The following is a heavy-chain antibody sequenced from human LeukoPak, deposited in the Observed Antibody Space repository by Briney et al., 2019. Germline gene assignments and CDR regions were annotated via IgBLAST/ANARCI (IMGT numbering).Heavy chain of an antibody. CDR1: GYRFTTDY. Sequence: GESLKISCKASGYRFTTDYIGWVRQMPGKGLEWMGIIYPDDSETNYSPSFQGQVSMSVDKSITTAYLQWSSLKASDTAIYYCARQAYGSHFDAFDIWGQGTMVTVSS. J-gene: IGHJ3*02. D-gene: IGHD3-22*01. CDR3: ARQAYGSHFDAFDI. CDR2: IYPDDSET. V-gene: IGHV5-51*01.